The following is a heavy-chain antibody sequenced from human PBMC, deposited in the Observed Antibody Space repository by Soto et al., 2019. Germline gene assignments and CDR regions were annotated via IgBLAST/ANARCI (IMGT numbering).Heavy chain of an antibody. CDR2: ISPRSGGT. CDR1: GYSFIDYY. D-gene: IGHD3-9*01. V-gene: IGHV1-2*02. Sequence: ASVKVSCKASGYSFIDYYIHWVRQAPGQGFEWMGRISPRSGGTNYAQKFEGRVTMTWDTSLNTAYMELSSLISDDTAVYYCARPPGYISDWYYFDLWGQGTLVTVSS. CDR3: ARPPGYISDWYYFDL. J-gene: IGHJ4*02.